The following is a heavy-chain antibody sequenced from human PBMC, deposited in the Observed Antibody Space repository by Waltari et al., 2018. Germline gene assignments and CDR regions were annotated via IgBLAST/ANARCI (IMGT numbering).Heavy chain of an antibody. D-gene: IGHD1-1*01. CDR2: ISAYNANT. Sequence: QIQLVQSGGEVKKPGASVNVSCKASGYMFRNFGIFWVRQAPGQGLEYMGWISAYNANTNNEQNFQGRLTLTTDTSASTSYMELSSLTSDDTAVYFCARDRRDDNNSVRWLDPWGQGTLVTVSS. J-gene: IGHJ5*02. CDR3: ARDRRDDNNSVRWLDP. CDR1: GYMFRNFG. V-gene: IGHV1-18*01.